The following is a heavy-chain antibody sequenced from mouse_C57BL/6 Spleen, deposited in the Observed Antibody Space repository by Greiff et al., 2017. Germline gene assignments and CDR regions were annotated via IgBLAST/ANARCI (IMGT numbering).Heavy chain of an antibody. CDR2: SDPSDSYT. Sequence: QVQLQQPGAELVRPGTSVKLSCKASGYTFTSYWMHWAKQRPGQGLEWIGVSDPSDSYTNYNQTFKGEGTLTVGTSSSTAYMQLSSLTSEDSAVYYCARDGTTLLRGSRSWFAYWGQGTLVTVAA. V-gene: IGHV1-59*01. J-gene: IGHJ3*01. CDR3: ARDGTTLLRGSRSWFAY. CDR1: GYTFTSYW. D-gene: IGHD1-1*01.